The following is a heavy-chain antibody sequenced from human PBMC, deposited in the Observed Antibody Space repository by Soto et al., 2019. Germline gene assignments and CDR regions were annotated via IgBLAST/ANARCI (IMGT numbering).Heavy chain of an antibody. Sequence: EVQLVESGGGLVQPGGSLRLSCAASGFTFSSYSMNWVRQAPGKGLEWVSYISSSSSTIYYADSVKGRFTISRDNAKNSLYLQMNSLRAEDTAVYYCARDHRPTMAYYYGMDVWGQGTTVTVSS. D-gene: IGHD3-10*01. CDR2: ISSSSSTI. CDR1: GFTFSSYS. CDR3: ARDHRPTMAYYYGMDV. V-gene: IGHV3-48*01. J-gene: IGHJ6*02.